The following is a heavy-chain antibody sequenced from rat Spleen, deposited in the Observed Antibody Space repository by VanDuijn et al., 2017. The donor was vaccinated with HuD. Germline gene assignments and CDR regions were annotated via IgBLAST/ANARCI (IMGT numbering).Heavy chain of an antibody. CDR1: GFSLSNYG. CDR2: MWSGGST. J-gene: IGHJ2*01. Sequence: VQLKESGPGLVQPSQTLSLTCTVSGFSLSNYGVIWVRQPPGKGLEWMGIMWSGGSTAYNSALKSRLSISRDTSKSQVFLKMNSLQTEDTAIYFCTRGPPRDDDSYYYGYYFDYWGQGVMVPVST. D-gene: IGHD1-12*02. V-gene: IGHV2S63*01. CDR3: TRGPPRDDDSYYYGYYFDY.